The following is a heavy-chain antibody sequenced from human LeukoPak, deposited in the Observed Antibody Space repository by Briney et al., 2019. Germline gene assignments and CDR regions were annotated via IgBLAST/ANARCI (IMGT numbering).Heavy chain of an antibody. CDR2: ISGSGGST. Sequence: PGGSLRLSCAGSGFTFSTYSIKWVRQAPGKGLEWVSAISGSGGSTYYADSVKGRFTISRDNSKNTLYLQMNSLRAEDTAVYYCAKPNGDSGYDLHYWGQGTLVTVSS. CDR1: GFTFSTYS. V-gene: IGHV3-23*01. J-gene: IGHJ4*02. D-gene: IGHD5-12*01. CDR3: AKPNGDSGYDLHY.